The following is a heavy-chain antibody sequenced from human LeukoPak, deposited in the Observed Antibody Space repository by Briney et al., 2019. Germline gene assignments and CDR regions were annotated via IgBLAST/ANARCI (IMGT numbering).Heavy chain of an antibody. V-gene: IGHV3-74*01. Sequence: GGSLRLSCAASGVPFTSYWMHWVRQAPGKGLVWVSRISSDGTDTTYAASVKGRFTISRDNAKNTLYLQMNSLRAEDTAVYYCARDVNHAMDVWGQGTTVIVSS. CDR3: ARDVNHAMDV. J-gene: IGHJ6*02. CDR1: GVPFTSYW. CDR2: ISSDGTDT.